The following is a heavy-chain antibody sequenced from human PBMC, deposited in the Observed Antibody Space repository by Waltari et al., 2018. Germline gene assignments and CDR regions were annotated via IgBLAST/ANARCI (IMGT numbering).Heavy chain of an antibody. CDR3: AREKGFSSGNFDY. J-gene: IGHJ4*02. Sequence: EVQLVQSGAAVKKPGESLMISCKGSGYSFPSYCIGWVRQMPGKGLEWMGFIDAGDSDTRYSPSFKGQVTISVDKSISTAYLQWSTLKASDTAMYFCAREKGFSSGNFDYWGQGTLVTVSS. D-gene: IGHD6-19*01. V-gene: IGHV5-51*01. CDR2: IDAGDSDT. CDR1: GYSFPSYC.